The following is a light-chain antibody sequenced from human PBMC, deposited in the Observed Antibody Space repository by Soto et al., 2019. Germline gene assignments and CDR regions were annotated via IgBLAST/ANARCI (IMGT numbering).Light chain of an antibody. Sequence: QSVLTQPPSASGTPGQRVTISCSGSSSNIGSNYVYWYQQFPGTAPKLLIYRNNQRPSGVPGRFSGSKSGTSASLAISGLRSEDEADYYCATWDDSVYGPVFGGGTKLTVL. CDR3: ATWDDSVYGPV. J-gene: IGLJ2*01. CDR1: SSNIGSNY. CDR2: RNN. V-gene: IGLV1-47*01.